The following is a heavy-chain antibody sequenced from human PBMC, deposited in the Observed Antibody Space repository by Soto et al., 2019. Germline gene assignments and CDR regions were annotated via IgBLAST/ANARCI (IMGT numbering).Heavy chain of an antibody. J-gene: IGHJ4*02. V-gene: IGHV1-18*04. Sequence: ASVKVSCKASGYTFTSYYMHWVRQAPGQGLEWMGWISAYSGNTNYAQKLQGRVTMTTDTSTSTAYMELRSLRAEDTALYYCARDVDADFRTDFDYWGRGTLVTVSS. CDR2: ISAYSGNT. CDR1: GYTFTSYY. D-gene: IGHD4-17*01. CDR3: ARDVDADFRTDFDY.